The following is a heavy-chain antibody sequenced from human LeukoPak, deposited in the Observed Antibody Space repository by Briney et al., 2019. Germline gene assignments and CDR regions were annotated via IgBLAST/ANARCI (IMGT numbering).Heavy chain of an antibody. V-gene: IGHV5-51*01. D-gene: IGHD4-17*01. CDR1: GYSFTSYW. J-gene: IGHJ5*02. CDR3: ARLAMTTVNSGWFDP. Sequence: GESLKISCKGSGYSFTSYWIGWVRQMPGKGLEWMGIIYPADSDTRYSPSFQGQVTISADKSISTAYLQWSSLKASDTAMYYCARLAMTTVNSGWFDPWGQGTLVTVSS. CDR2: IYPADSDT.